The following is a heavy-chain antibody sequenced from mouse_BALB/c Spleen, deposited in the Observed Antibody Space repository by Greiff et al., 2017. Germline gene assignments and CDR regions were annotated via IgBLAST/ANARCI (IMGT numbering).Heavy chain of an antibody. V-gene: IGHV3-2*02. CDR2: ISYSGST. CDR1: GYSITSDYA. J-gene: IGHJ4*01. CDR3: ASSAYYRAMDY. Sequence: DVHLVESGPGLVKPSQSLSLTCTVTGYSITSDYAWNWIRQFPGNKLEWMGYISYSGSTSYNPSLKSRISITRDTSKNQFFLQLNSVTTEDTATYYCASSAYYRAMDYWGQGTSVTVSS. D-gene: IGHD2-10*01.